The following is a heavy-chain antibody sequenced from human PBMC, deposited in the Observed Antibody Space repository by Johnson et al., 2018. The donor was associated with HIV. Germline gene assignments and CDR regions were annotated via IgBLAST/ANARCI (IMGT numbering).Heavy chain of an antibody. CDR1: GYSVTGYN. V-gene: IGHV3-66*01. Sequence: VLLVESGGGVVQRGRSLRLSCAVSGYSVTGYNMNWVRQAPVKGLEWVSVIYTGSDSTSYTDSVKDRFTISRESSKNAVYLQMSSLRAEDTALYYCVTGSAGSVERWGRGTMGTGCS. D-gene: IGHD3-10*01. J-gene: IGHJ3*01. CDR2: IYTGSDST. CDR3: VTGSAGSVER.